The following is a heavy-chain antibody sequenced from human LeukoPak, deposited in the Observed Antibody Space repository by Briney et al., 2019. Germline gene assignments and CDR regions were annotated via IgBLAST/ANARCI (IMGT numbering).Heavy chain of an antibody. CDR1: GGSFSGYY. CDR2: INHSGST. D-gene: IGHD5-18*01. J-gene: IGHJ4*02. Sequence: SETLSLTCAVYGGSFSGYYWSWIRQPPGKGLEWIGEINHSGSTNYNPSLKSRVTISVDTSKNQFSLKLSSVTAADTAVYYCATEPVDTAMVRGYYFDYWGQGTLVTVSS. CDR3: ATEPVDTAMVRGYYFDY. V-gene: IGHV4-34*01.